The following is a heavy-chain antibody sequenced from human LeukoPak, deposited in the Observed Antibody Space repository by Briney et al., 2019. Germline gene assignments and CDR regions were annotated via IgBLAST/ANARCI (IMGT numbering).Heavy chain of an antibody. V-gene: IGHV5-51*01. CDR3: ARLLDNPDIVVVVAVTGAFDI. D-gene: IGHD2-15*01. J-gene: IGHJ3*02. Sequence: GESLKISCKGSGYSFTSYCIGWVRQMPGKGLEWMGIIYPGDSDTRYSPSFQGQVTISADKSISTAYLQWSSLKASDTAMYYCARLLDNPDIVVVVAVTGAFDIWGQGTMVTVSS. CDR1: GYSFTSYC. CDR2: IYPGDSDT.